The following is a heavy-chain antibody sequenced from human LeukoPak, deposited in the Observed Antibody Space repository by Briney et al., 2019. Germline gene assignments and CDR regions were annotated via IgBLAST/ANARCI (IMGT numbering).Heavy chain of an antibody. Sequence: TGGSLRLSCAASGFTFSTYNMNWVRQAPGKGLEWVSYISSSGSTKYYADSVKGLFTISRDNVKNSLFLQMNSLSDEDTAVYYCARDFLTGYFDYWGQGTLVTVSS. CDR3: ARDFLTGYFDY. CDR1: GFTFSTYN. D-gene: IGHD3-9*01. J-gene: IGHJ4*02. V-gene: IGHV3-48*02. CDR2: ISSSGSTK.